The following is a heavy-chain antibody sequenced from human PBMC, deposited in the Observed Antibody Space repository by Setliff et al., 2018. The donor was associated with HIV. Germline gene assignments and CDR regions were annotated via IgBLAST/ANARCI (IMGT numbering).Heavy chain of an antibody. Sequence: GGSLRLSCTVSGFTYSDYSMNWVRQTPGKGPEWVSYIRSGGGAIYYGDSVRGRFSISRVDAANSLYLQMSSLRVEDTAVYYCTRGLQYSFDLWGRGTMVTVSS. CDR1: GFTYSDYS. D-gene: IGHD2-21*01. CDR3: TRGLQYSFDL. J-gene: IGHJ3*01. V-gene: IGHV3-48*04. CDR2: IRSGGGAI.